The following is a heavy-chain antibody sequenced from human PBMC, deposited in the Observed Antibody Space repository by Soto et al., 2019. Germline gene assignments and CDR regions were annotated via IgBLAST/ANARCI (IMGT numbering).Heavy chain of an antibody. CDR1: GGSFSGYY. CDR3: ARATPYGWLDP. CDR2: INYSGST. D-gene: IGHD4-17*01. J-gene: IGHJ5*02. V-gene: IGHV4-34*01. Sequence: SVTLSLTCAVYGGSFSGYYWSWIRQPPGKGLEWIGEINYSGSTNYNPSLKSRVTISVDTSKNQFSLKLSSVTAADTAVYYCARATPYGWLDPWGQGTLVTVSS.